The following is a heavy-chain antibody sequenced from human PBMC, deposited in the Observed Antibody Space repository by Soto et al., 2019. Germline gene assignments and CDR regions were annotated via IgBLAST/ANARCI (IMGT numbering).Heavy chain of an antibody. CDR3: ARVSTPGY. V-gene: IGHV1-69*08. J-gene: IGHJ4*02. Sequence: QVQLVQSGAEVKKPGSSVKVSCKASGGTFSSYTISWVRQAPGQGLEWMGRIIPILGKANYAQKFKGRDKFTAEKSTSTANLELSSLSSEDTAVYYCARVSTPGYWGQGTLVTVSS. D-gene: IGHD1-1*01. CDR1: GGTFSSYT. CDR2: IIPILGKA.